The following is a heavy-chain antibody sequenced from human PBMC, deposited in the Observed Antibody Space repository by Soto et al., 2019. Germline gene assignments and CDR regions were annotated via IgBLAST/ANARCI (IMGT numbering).Heavy chain of an antibody. V-gene: IGHV3-30*18. CDR3: AKDIKKRPVFLFNY. J-gene: IGHJ4*02. CDR1: GFTFSSYG. D-gene: IGHD1-20*01. Sequence: GGSLRLSCAASGFTFSSYGMHWVRQAPGKGLEWVAVISYDGSNKYYADSVKGRFTISRDNSKNTLYLQMNSLRAEDTAVYYCAKDIKKRPVFLFNYWGQGTLVTVSS. CDR2: ISYDGSNK.